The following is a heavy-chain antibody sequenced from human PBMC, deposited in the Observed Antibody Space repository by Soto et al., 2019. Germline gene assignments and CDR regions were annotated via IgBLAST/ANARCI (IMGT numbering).Heavy chain of an antibody. CDR1: GFTFSNAW. D-gene: IGHD3-10*01. J-gene: IGHJ5*02. V-gene: IGHV3-15*01. CDR3: TTDPLYIAWFDP. CDR2: IKSKTDGGTT. Sequence: KPGGSLRLSCAASGFTFSNAWMSWVRQAPGKGLEWVGRIKSKTDGGTTDYAAPVKGRFTISRDDSKNTLYLQMNSLKTEDTAVYYRTTDPLYIAWFDPWGQGTLVTVSS.